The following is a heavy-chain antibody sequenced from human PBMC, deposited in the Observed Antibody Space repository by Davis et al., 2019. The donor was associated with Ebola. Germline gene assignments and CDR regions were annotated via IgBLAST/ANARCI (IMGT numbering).Heavy chain of an antibody. D-gene: IGHD3-16*01. Sequence: AASVKVSCKASGYTFTGYYMHWVRQAPGQGLEWMGWINPNSGGTNYAQKFQGWVTMTRDTSISTAYMELSSLRSEDTAVYYCASYDPNMTSLDYWGQGTLVTVSS. J-gene: IGHJ4*02. CDR1: GYTFTGYY. CDR2: INPNSGGT. V-gene: IGHV1-2*04. CDR3: ASYDPNMTSLDY.